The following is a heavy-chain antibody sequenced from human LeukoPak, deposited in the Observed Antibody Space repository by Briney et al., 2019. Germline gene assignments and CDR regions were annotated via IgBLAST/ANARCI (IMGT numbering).Heavy chain of an antibody. J-gene: IGHJ5*02. CDR1: GGSISSGGYY. Sequence: SETLSLTCTVSGGSISSGGYYWSWIRQHPGKDLEWIGYIYYSGSTYYNPSLKSRVTISVDTSKNQFSLKLSSVTAADTAVYYCARDLRDGHYYDSSGSWFDPWGQGTLVTVPS. D-gene: IGHD3-22*01. CDR2: IYYSGST. V-gene: IGHV4-31*03. CDR3: ARDLRDGHYYDSSGSWFDP.